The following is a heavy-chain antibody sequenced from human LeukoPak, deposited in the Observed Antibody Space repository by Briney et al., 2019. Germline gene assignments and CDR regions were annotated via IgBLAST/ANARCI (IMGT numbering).Heavy chain of an antibody. CDR3: AKDAYDYVWGSYRFGTSFDY. D-gene: IGHD3-16*02. V-gene: IGHV3-48*01. Sequence: PGGSLRLSCAASGFTFSSYSMNWVRQAPGKGLEWVSYISSSSSTIYYADSVKGRFTISRDNAKNSLYLQMNSLRAEDTAVYYCAKDAYDYVWGSYRFGTSFDYWGQGTLVTVSS. J-gene: IGHJ4*02. CDR2: ISSSSSTI. CDR1: GFTFSSYS.